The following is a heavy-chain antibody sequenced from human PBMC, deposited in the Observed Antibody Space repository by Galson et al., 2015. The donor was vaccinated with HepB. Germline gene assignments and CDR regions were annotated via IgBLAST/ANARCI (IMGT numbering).Heavy chain of an antibody. CDR2: IYYSGST. CDR1: GGSISSSSYY. J-gene: IGHJ6*02. Sequence: ETLSLTCTVSGGSISSSSYYWGWIRQPPGKGLEWIGSIYYSGSTYYNPSLKSRVTISVDTSKNQFSLKLSSVTAADTAVYYCARRNGMRGLYYYYGMDVWGQGTTVTVSS. D-gene: IGHD2-8*01. CDR3: ARRNGMRGLYYYYGMDV. V-gene: IGHV4-39*01.